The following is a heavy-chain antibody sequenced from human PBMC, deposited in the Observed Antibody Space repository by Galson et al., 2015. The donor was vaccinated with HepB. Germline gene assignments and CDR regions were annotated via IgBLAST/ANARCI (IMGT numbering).Heavy chain of an antibody. D-gene: IGHD6-19*01. CDR1: GFSLSTSGVG. J-gene: IGHJ5*02. CDR2: IYWDDDK. V-gene: IGHV2-5*02. Sequence: ALVKPTQTLTLTCTFSGFSLSTSGVGVGWLRQPPGKALEWLALIYWDDDKRYSPSLKSRLTITKDTSKNQVVLTMTNMDPVDTATYYCAHRRGIAVANWFDPWGQGTLVTVSS. CDR3: AHRRGIAVANWFDP.